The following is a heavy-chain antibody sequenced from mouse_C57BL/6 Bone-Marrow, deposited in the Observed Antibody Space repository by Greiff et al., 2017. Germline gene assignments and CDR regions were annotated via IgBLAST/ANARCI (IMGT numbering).Heavy chain of an antibody. D-gene: IGHD2-12*01. CDR3: APYDGYFDV. V-gene: IGHV1-55*01. J-gene: IGHJ1*03. Sequence: VQLQESGAELVKPGASVKMSCKASGYTFTSYWITWVKQRPGQGLEWIGDIYPGSGSTNYNEKFKSKATLTVDTSSSTAYMQLSSLTSGDSAVYYCAPYDGYFDVWGTGTTVTVSS. CDR1: GYTFTSYW. CDR2: IYPGSGST.